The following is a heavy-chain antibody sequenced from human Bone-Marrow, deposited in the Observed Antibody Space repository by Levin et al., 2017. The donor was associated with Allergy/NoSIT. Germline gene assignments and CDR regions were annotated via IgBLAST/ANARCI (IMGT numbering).Heavy chain of an antibody. D-gene: IGHD1-26*01. CDR1: GGSISSGDYY. CDR3: ARGIVGATRVEAFDI. Sequence: SQTLSLTCTVSGGSISSGDYYWSWIRQPPGKGLEWIGYIYYSGSTYYNPSLKSRVTISVDTSKNQFSLKLSSVTAADAAVYYCARGIVGATRVEAFDIWGQGTMVTVSS. J-gene: IGHJ3*02. CDR2: IYYSGST. V-gene: IGHV4-30-4*01.